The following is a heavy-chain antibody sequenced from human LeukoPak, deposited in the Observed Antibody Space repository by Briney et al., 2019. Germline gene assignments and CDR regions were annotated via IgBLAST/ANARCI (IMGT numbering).Heavy chain of an antibody. V-gene: IGHV1-18*01. Sequence: ASVTVSCTASGYTFTSYGISWVRQAPGQGLEWMGWISAYNGNTNYAQKLQGRVTMTTDTSTSTAYMELRSLRSDDTAVYYCARDPYYDSSGYYRRNDFDYWGQGTLVTVSS. CDR1: GYTFTSYG. J-gene: IGHJ4*02. CDR3: ARDPYYDSSGYYRRNDFDY. CDR2: ISAYNGNT. D-gene: IGHD3-22*01.